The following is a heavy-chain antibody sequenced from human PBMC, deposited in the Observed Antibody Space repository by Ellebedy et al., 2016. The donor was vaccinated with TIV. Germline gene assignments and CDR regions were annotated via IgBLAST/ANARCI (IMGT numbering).Heavy chain of an antibody. CDR2: INPSGGST. CDR3: ATALVDLLRMDY. D-gene: IGHD2-15*01. CDR1: GYTFTSYY. V-gene: IGHV1-46*04. Sequence: AASVKVSCKAFGYTFTSYYMHWVRQAPGQGLEWMGIINPSGGSTTYAQNLQGRVTMTRDTSTTTVYMELSSLRSDDTAVYYCATALVDLLRMDYWGQGTLVTVSS. J-gene: IGHJ4*02.